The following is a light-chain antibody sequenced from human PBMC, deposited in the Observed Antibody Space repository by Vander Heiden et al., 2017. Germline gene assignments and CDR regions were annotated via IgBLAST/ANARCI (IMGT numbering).Light chain of an antibody. CDR2: AAS. Sequence: AIRMTQSPSSLSASTGDRVTITCRASQGISSYLAWYQQKPGKAPKLLIYAASSLQSGVPSRFSGSGSGTDFTLTSSCLQSEDFATYYWQQDYSYHTFGQGTKVEIK. J-gene: IGKJ1*01. CDR1: QGISSY. CDR3: QQDYSYHT. V-gene: IGKV1-8*01.